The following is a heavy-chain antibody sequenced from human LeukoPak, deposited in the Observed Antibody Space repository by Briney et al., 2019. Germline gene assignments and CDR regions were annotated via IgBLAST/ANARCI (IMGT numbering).Heavy chain of an antibody. CDR3: ARGGVFSSGLFAYYFDY. CDR2: ISAYNGNT. V-gene: IGHV1-18*01. CDR1: GYTFTNYG. D-gene: IGHD6-19*01. Sequence: GESLKISCKASGYTFTNYGISWVRQAPGQGLEWMGWISAYNGNTNYAQKLQGRLTMTTDTSTSTAYMELRSLRSDDTAVYYCARGGVFSSGLFAYYFDYWGQGTLVTVSS. J-gene: IGHJ4*02.